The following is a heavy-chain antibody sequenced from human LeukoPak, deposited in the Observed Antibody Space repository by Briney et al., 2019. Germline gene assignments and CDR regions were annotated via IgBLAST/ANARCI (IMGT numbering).Heavy chain of an antibody. CDR3: ARDQKSIVGAWGLDY. V-gene: IGHV1-69*04. CDR1: GGTFSSYT. Sequence: GASVKVSCKASGGTFSSYTISWVRQAPGQGLEWMGRIIPILGIANYAQKFQGRGTITADKSTSTAYMELSSLRSEDTAVYYCARDQKSIVGAWGLDYWGQGTLVTVSS. CDR2: IIPILGIA. J-gene: IGHJ4*02. D-gene: IGHD1-26*01.